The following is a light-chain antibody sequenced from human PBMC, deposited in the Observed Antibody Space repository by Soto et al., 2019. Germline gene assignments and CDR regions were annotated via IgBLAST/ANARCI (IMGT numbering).Light chain of an antibody. CDR3: QQYNSCSST. Sequence: DIQMTQSPSTLSASEGDRVTITCRASQTINSCLAWYQQKPGKAPKLLIYEGSSLQSGDPSRFSGSVSGTEFKLSLSSLQPDDFATYYCQQYNSCSSTFGQGTKVEIK. CDR2: EGS. V-gene: IGKV1-5*01. J-gene: IGKJ1*01. CDR1: QTINSC.